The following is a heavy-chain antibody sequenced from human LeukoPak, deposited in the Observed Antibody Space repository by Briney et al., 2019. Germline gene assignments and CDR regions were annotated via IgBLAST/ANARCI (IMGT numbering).Heavy chain of an antibody. CDR2: IRNDGNKK. Sequence: GGSLRLSCAASGFTFSTFWMNWVRQSPGKGLDWVAFIRNDGNKKNCAESVKGRFTISRDNSRNTLYLQMDSLSAEDTAVYYCVKVDTWGQGTLVTVSS. D-gene: IGHD3-22*01. V-gene: IGHV3-30*02. CDR1: GFTFSTFW. J-gene: IGHJ4*02. CDR3: VKVDT.